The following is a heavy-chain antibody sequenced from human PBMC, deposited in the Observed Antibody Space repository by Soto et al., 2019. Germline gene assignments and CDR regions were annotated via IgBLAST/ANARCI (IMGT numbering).Heavy chain of an antibody. CDR1: GGSSSGYY. CDR3: ARRLVVAAWNTANDAFDI. CDR2: IYYSGST. Sequence: SETLSLTCAVYGGSSSGYYWSWIRQPPGKGLEWIGYIYYSGSTNYNPSLKSRVTISVDTSKNQFSLKLSSVTAADTAVYYCARRLVVAAWNTANDAFDIWGQGTMVTVSS. V-gene: IGHV4-59*01. J-gene: IGHJ3*02. D-gene: IGHD2-15*01.